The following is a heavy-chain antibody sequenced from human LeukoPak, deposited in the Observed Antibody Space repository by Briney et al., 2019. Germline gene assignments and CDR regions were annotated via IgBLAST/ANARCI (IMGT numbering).Heavy chain of an antibody. V-gene: IGHV3-23*01. D-gene: IGHD1-14*01. CDR1: GFTFYSYA. CDR3: AKGPGYNSYYFDY. J-gene: IGHJ4*02. CDR2: ISSSAYDA. Sequence: GGSLRLSCAASGFTFYSYAMTWVRQAPGKGLEWVSGISSSAYDAYYADSVKGRFTISRDNSKNTLYLQMNSLRAEDTAVYYCAKGPGYNSYYFDYWGQGTLVTVSS.